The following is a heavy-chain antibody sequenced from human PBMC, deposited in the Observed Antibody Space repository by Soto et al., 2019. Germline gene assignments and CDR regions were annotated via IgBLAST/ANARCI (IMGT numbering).Heavy chain of an antibody. V-gene: IGHV4-38-2*02. D-gene: IGHD1-26*01. CDR1: NSSVNSRYY. Sequence: SETLSLTCSVSNSSVNSRYYWGWIRQSPGKGLQWIASIYNSVSTHYNPSFKSRATISVDTSKNQFSLRLTSVAAADTAVYYCARSASGQYFDFWGQGTLVTVSS. J-gene: IGHJ4*02. CDR3: ARSASGQYFDF. CDR2: IYNSVST.